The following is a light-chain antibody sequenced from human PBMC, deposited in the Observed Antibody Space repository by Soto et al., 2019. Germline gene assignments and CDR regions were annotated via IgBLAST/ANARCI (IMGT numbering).Light chain of an antibody. Sequence: EIVMTQSPATLSVSPGERATLSCRASQSISSDLAWYQQKPGQAPRLLIYDASTRATGIPARFSGSGSGTEFVLTISSLQSEDFAVYYCQQYNSWLWTFGQGTKVDI. V-gene: IGKV3-15*01. J-gene: IGKJ1*01. CDR2: DAS. CDR1: QSISSD. CDR3: QQYNSWLWT.